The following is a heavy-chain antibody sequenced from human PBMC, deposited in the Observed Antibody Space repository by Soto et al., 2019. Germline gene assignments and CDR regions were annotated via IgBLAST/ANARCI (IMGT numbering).Heavy chain of an antibody. CDR1: GFTFSSFW. CDR2: IKTDGSER. J-gene: IGHJ6*02. CDR3: TRDGSPFALDV. Sequence: GGSLRLSCAASGFTFSSFWMSWARQAPGKGLEWVANIKTDGSERYYMDSVRGRFTTSRDNSRNIFYLQMNSLTGEDTAVYYCTRDGSPFALDVWGLGTSVTVS. V-gene: IGHV3-7*03.